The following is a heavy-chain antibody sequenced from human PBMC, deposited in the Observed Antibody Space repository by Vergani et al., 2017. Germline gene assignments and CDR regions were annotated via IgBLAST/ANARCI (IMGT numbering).Heavy chain of an antibody. CDR2: ISAYNGNT. CDR1: GYTFTSYG. J-gene: IGHJ4*02. D-gene: IGHD5-18*01. CDR3: ARDRIQLWYEKPLDY. Sequence: QVQLVQSGAEVKKPGASVKVSCKASGYTFTSYGISWVRQAPGKGLEWMGWISAYNGNTNYAQKLQGRVTMTTDTSTSTAYMELRSLRSDDTAVYYCARDRIQLWYEKPLDYWGQGTLVTVSS. V-gene: IGHV1-18*04.